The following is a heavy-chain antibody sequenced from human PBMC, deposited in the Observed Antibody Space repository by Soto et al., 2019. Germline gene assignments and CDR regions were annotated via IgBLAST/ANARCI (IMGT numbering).Heavy chain of an antibody. J-gene: IGHJ4*02. CDR1: GGSFSGYY. Sequence: SETLSLTCAVYGGSFSGYYWSWIRQPPGKGLEWIGEINHSGSTNYNPSLKSRVTISVDTSKNQFSLKLSSVTAADTAVYYCARRAGYCSGGSCYRAFDYWGQGTLVTVSS. CDR3: ARRAGYCSGGSCYRAFDY. D-gene: IGHD2-15*01. V-gene: IGHV4-34*01. CDR2: INHSGST.